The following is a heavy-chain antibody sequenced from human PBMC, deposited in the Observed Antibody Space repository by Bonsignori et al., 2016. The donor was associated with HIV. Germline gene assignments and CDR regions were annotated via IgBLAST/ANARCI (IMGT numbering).Heavy chain of an antibody. CDR3: ARVALAPLFNWFDP. D-gene: IGHD6-6*01. V-gene: IGHV4-38-2*01. J-gene: IGHJ5*02. CDR2: IYHSGST. Sequence: SETLSLTCAVSGYSISSGYYWGWIRQPPGKGLEWIGSIYHSGSTYYNPSLKSRVTISVDTSKNQFSLKLSSVTAADTAVYYCARVALAPLFNWFDPWGQGTLVTVSS. CDR1: GYSISSGYY.